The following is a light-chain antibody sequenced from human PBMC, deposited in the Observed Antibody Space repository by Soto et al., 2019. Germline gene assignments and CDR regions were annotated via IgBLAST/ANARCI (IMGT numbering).Light chain of an antibody. CDR3: QQTSAFPRT. J-gene: IGKJ4*01. V-gene: IGKV1-12*01. CDR2: GAS. Sequence: DIQMTQSPSSVSASVGDRLTITCRASRDISNSLAWYQQTPGKAPKLLLRGASSLHRGVPSRFSGGGAGTEFTLTISSLQPEDFATYYCQQTSAFPRTFGVGTKVDVK. CDR1: RDISNS.